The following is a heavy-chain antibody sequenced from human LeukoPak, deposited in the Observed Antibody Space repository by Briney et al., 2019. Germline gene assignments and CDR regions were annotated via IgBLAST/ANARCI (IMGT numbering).Heavy chain of an antibody. CDR2: IRYDGSNK. Sequence: PGGSLRLSCAASGFTFSSYGMHWVRQAPGKGLEWVAFIRYDGSNKYYADSVKGRFTISRDNSKNTLYLQMNSLRAEDTAVYYCAKDDGIFTNWFDPWGQGTLVTVSS. V-gene: IGHV3-30*02. CDR1: GFTFSSYG. CDR3: AKDDGIFTNWFDP. D-gene: IGHD2-15*01. J-gene: IGHJ5*02.